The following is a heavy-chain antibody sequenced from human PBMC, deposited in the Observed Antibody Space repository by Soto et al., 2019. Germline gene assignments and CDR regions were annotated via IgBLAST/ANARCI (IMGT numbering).Heavy chain of an antibody. CDR3: AKVIRFLEWPDY. Sequence: VGSLRLSCAASGFTFSSYAMSWVRQAPGKGLEWVSGISGSGGSTYQADSVKGRFTISRDNSKNTLYLQMNSLRADDTAVYYCAKVIRFLEWPDYWGQGTLVTVSS. V-gene: IGHV3-23*01. J-gene: IGHJ4*02. CDR2: ISGSGGST. CDR1: GFTFSSYA. D-gene: IGHD3-3*01.